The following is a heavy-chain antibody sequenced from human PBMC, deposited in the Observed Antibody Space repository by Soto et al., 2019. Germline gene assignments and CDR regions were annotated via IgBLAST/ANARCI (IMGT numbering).Heavy chain of an antibody. CDR1: GGTFSNYV. Sequence: QVQLVQSGAEVKKPGSSVKVSCKASGGTFSNYVVNWVRQAPGQGLEWMGRIIPISGAANYAQKLQGRVTITADKSTSTSYMEQSSLRSEDTAVYYCARDMTRTVVPYFDFWGQGTLVTVSS. CDR3: ARDMTRTVVPYFDF. V-gene: IGHV1-69*06. D-gene: IGHD1-7*01. CDR2: IIPISGAA. J-gene: IGHJ4*02.